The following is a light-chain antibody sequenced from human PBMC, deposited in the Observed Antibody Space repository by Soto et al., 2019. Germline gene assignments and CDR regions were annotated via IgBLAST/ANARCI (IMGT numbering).Light chain of an antibody. J-gene: IGLJ2*01. CDR2: EVS. CDR3: SSYAGSLV. Sequence: SALTQPPSASGSPGQSVTISCTGTSSDVGGYNYVSWYQQHPGKAPKLMIYEVSKRPSGVPDRFSGSKSGNTASLTVSGLQAEDEADYYCSSYAGSLVFGGGTKVTVL. V-gene: IGLV2-8*01. CDR1: SSDVGGYNY.